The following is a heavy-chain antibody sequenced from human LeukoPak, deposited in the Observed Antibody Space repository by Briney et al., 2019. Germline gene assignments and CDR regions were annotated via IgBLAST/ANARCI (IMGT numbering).Heavy chain of an antibody. J-gene: IGHJ3*02. D-gene: IGHD3-9*01. V-gene: IGHV3-21*01. CDR3: ARTGFCDI. CDR1: GFTFSSHS. CDR2: ISSGSDHI. Sequence: GGSLRLSCVASGFTFSSHSMNWVRQAPGKGLEWVAYISSGSDHIYYADSVKGRFTISRDNARNSLYLQMDSLRVEGTAVYYCARTGFCDIWGQGTMVTVSS.